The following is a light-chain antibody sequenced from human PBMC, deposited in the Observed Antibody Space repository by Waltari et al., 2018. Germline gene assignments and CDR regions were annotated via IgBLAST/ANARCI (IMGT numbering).Light chain of an antibody. CDR2: NNN. Sequence: QSVLTQPPSASGSRGQRVTIPCSGSMSNIEGDIISWLQHLPGRAPTLLIYNNNQRPAGVPSRFSASKSGTSASLAISGLQSEDEADYYCAAWADSLSGYVFGTGTKVTVL. CDR3: AAWADSLSGYV. V-gene: IGLV1-44*01. J-gene: IGLJ1*01. CDR1: MSNIEGDI.